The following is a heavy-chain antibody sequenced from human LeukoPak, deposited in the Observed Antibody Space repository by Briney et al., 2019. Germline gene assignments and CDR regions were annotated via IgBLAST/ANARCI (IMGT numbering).Heavy chain of an antibody. Sequence: GASVKVSCEASGYIFKSYGITWVRQAPGQGIEWMGWISANNGNTNYAQKLQGRVTMTTDTLTSTAYLESRSLRSDDTAVYYCARTTYVWGSYRYTGLDYWGQGTLVTVSS. CDR2: ISANNGNT. J-gene: IGHJ4*02. V-gene: IGHV1-18*01. CDR3: ARTTYVWGSYRYTGLDY. D-gene: IGHD3-16*02. CDR1: GYIFKSYG.